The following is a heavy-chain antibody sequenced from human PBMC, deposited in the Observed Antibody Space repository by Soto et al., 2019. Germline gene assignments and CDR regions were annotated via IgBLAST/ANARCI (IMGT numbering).Heavy chain of an antibody. CDR1: GYSFTSYW. CDR2: IYPGDSDT. D-gene: IGHD3-3*01. CDR3: ARGAAGGFLEWLPLDV. V-gene: IGHV5-51*01. Sequence: LGESLKISCKGSGYSFTSYWIGWVRQMPGKGLEWMGIIYPGDSDTRYSPSFQGQVTISADKSISTAYLQWSSLKASDTAMYYCARGAAGGFLEWLPLDVWGQGTTVTVSS. J-gene: IGHJ6*02.